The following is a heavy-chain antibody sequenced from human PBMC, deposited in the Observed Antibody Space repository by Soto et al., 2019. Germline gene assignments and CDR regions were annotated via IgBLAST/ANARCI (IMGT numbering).Heavy chain of an antibody. V-gene: IGHV1-69*13. CDR2: IIPIFGTA. Sequence: ASVKVSCKASGGTFSSYAISWVRQAPGQGLEWMGGIIPIFGTANYAQKFQGRVTITADESTSTAYMELSSLRSEDTAVYYCARDRIPYYDSSGYYRHLGHDAFDIWGQGTMVTVSS. CDR3: ARDRIPYYDSSGYYRHLGHDAFDI. D-gene: IGHD3-22*01. CDR1: GGTFSSYA. J-gene: IGHJ3*02.